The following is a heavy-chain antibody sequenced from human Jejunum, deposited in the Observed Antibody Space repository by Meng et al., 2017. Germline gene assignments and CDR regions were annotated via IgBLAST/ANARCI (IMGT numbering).Heavy chain of an antibody. J-gene: IGHJ5*02. CDR1: GFPLSTSGVG. CDR3: AHRLAYSTNYNVGWFDP. Sequence: QITLKESGPTLVKPTQTLSLTCTSSGFPLSTSGVGVGWIRQPPGKALECLALIYWDDDKRYNPSLKNRLTITKDTSKNQVVLTMTNMDLVDTATYYCAHRLAYSTNYNVGWFDPWGQGTLVTVSS. V-gene: IGHV2-5*02. CDR2: IYWDDDK. D-gene: IGHD6-13*01.